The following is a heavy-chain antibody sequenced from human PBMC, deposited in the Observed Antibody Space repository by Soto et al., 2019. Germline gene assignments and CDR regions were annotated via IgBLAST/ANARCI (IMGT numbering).Heavy chain of an antibody. J-gene: IGHJ4*02. Sequence: SLRLSCAASGFTFSSYAMSWVRQAPGKGLEWVSAISGSGGSTYYADSVKGRFTISRDNSKNTLYLQMNSLRAEDTAVYYCAKARRDLVALDYWGQGTLVTVSS. V-gene: IGHV3-23*01. CDR1: GFTFSSYA. CDR2: ISGSGGST. CDR3: AKARRDLVALDY. D-gene: IGHD5-12*01.